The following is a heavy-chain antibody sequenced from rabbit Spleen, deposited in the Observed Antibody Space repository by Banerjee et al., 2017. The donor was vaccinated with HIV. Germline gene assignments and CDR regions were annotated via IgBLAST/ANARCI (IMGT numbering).Heavy chain of an antibody. D-gene: IGHD8-1*01. V-gene: IGHV1S40*01. J-gene: IGHJ6*01. CDR3: ARDTGSSFSSYGMAL. Sequence: QSLEALGGDLVKPGASLTRTCTASGFSFSSSDYMCWVRQAPGKGLEWISCIAGSSRGFTYSATWAKGRFTCSKTSSTTVTLQMPSLTVADAATFFCARDTGSSFSSYGMALWGPGTLVTVS. CDR2: IAGSSRGFT. CDR1: GFSFSSSDY.